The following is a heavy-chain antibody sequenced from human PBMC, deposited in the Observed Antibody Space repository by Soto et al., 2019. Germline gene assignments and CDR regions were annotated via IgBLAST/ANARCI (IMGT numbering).Heavy chain of an antibody. V-gene: IGHV4-30-4*01. CDR2: IYYSGST. CDR3: ARAVPNDYYDKVLFDY. CDR1: GGSISSGDYY. D-gene: IGHD3-22*01. J-gene: IGHJ4*02. Sequence: TLSLTCTVSGGSISSGDYYWSWIRQPPGKGLEWIGYIYYSGSTYYNPSLKSRVTISVDTSKNQFSLKLSSVTAADTAVYYCARAVPNDYYDKVLFDYWGQGTLVTVSS.